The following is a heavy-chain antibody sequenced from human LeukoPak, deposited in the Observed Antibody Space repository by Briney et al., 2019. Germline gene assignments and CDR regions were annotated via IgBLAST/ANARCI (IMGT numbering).Heavy chain of an antibody. CDR2: ITAGSSTI. J-gene: IGHJ3*02. V-gene: IGHV3-48*02. CDR3: AREGAFDI. CDR1: GFTFSSYS. Sequence: GRSLRLSCAASGFTFSSYSMSWVRQAPGKGLEWVSYITAGSSTIYYADSVKGRFIISRDNAKNSLYLQVNSLRDEDTAVYYCAREGAFDIWGQGTMVTVSS.